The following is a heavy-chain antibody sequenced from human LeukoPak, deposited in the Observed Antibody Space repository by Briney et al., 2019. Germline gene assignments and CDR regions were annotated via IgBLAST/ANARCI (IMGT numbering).Heavy chain of an antibody. CDR2: IIPIFGTA. D-gene: IGHD2-2*01. V-gene: IGHV1-69*05. CDR1: GGTFSSYA. Sequence: SVKVSCKASGGTFSSYAISWVRQAPGQGLEWMGGIIPIFGTANYAQKFQGRVTITTDESTSTAYMELSSLRSEDTAVYYCASCRGSTSCFPYWGQGTLVTVSS. J-gene: IGHJ4*02. CDR3: ASCRGSTSCFPY.